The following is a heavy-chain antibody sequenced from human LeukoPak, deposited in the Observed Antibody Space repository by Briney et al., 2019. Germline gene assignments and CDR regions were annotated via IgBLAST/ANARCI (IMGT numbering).Heavy chain of an antibody. CDR3: ARGGSGSYFDYFDY. D-gene: IGHD3-10*01. J-gene: IGHJ4*02. V-gene: IGHV3-53*01. CDR2: IYSGGST. Sequence: GGSLRLSCAASGFTFSSYAMHWVRQAPGKGLDWVSVIYSGGSTYYADSVKGRFTISRDNSKNTLYLQMNSLRAEDTAVYYCARGGSGSYFDYFDYWGQGTLVTVSS. CDR1: GFTFSSYA.